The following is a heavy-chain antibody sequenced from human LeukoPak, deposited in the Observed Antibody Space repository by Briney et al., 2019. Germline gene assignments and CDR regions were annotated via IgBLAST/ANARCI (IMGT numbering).Heavy chain of an antibody. V-gene: IGHV3-30*02. Sequence: GGSLRLSCAASGFTFSSYGMHWVRQAPGKGLEWVAFIRYDGSNKYYADSVKGRFTISRDNSKNTLYLQMNSLRAEDTAVYYCAKDGYCSSTSRPSWGQGTLVTVSS. D-gene: IGHD2-2*03. J-gene: IGHJ4*02. CDR1: GFTFSSYG. CDR3: AKDGYCSSTSRPS. CDR2: IRYDGSNK.